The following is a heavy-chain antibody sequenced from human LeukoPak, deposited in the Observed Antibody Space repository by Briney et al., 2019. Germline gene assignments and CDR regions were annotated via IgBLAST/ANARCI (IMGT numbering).Heavy chain of an antibody. CDR2: ISSSSSTI. V-gene: IGHV3-48*01. CDR3: ARDQTGLATH. Sequence: GGSLRLSCAASGFTFSSYSMNWVRQAPGKGLEWVSYISSSSSTIYYADSVKGRFTISRDNAKNSLYLQMNSLRAEDTAVYYCARDQTGLATHWGKGTTVTVSS. J-gene: IGHJ6*04. CDR1: GFTFSSYS.